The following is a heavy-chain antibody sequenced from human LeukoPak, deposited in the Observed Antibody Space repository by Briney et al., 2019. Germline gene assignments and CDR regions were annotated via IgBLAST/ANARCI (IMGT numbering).Heavy chain of an antibody. D-gene: IGHD2-2*01. CDR2: IYHSGST. V-gene: IGHV4-4*02. J-gene: IGHJ4*02. CDR1: GVSISSSNW. CDR3: AIPTYCSSTSCYRAFGY. Sequence: SETLSLTCAVSGVSISSSNWWSWVRQPPGKGLEWIGEIYHSGSTNYNPSLKSRVTISVDKSKNQFSLKLSSVTAADTAVYYCAIPTYCSSTSCYRAFGYWGQGTLVTVSS.